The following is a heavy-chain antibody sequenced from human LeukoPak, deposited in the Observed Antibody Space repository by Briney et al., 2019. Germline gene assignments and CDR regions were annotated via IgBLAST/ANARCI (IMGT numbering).Heavy chain of an antibody. J-gene: IGHJ4*02. CDR3: ARDLEYSVSDY. CDR1: GFKFNIYS. V-gene: IGHV3-30*03. CDR2: VSYDGTYK. Sequence: PGGSLRLSCAASGFKFNIYSMHWVRQPPGKGLEWVAVVSYDGTYKDYADSVKGRFTISRDNSKNTLYLQMNSLRAEDTAVYYCARDLEYSVSDYWGQGTLVTVSS. D-gene: IGHD4-11*01.